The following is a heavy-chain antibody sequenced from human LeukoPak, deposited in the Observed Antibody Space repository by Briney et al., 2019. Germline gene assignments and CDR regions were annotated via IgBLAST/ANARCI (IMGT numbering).Heavy chain of an antibody. Sequence: PGGSLRLSCEASGSTFSSHGMSWVRQAPGKGLDWVSGINGRGGDNYYADSVKGRFTISRDNSKNTLYLQMNSLRAEDTAVYYCARLAIPVAILSNPLDYWGRGTLVTVSS. D-gene: IGHD2-2*02. CDR3: ARLAIPVAILSNPLDY. CDR1: GSTFSSHG. V-gene: IGHV3-23*01. CDR2: INGRGGDN. J-gene: IGHJ4*02.